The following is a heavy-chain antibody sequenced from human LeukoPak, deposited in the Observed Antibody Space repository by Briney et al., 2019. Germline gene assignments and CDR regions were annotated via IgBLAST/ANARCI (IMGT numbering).Heavy chain of an antibody. Sequence: GGSLRLSCAASGFTVSSNYMSWVRQAPGKGLEWVSVIYSGGSTYYADSVKGRFTISRDNSKNTLYLQMNSLRAEDTAVYYCAREGYSSPPGQFDYWGQGTLDTVSS. D-gene: IGHD6-13*01. CDR2: IYSGGST. V-gene: IGHV3-53*01. CDR1: GFTVSSNY. J-gene: IGHJ4*02. CDR3: AREGYSSPPGQFDY.